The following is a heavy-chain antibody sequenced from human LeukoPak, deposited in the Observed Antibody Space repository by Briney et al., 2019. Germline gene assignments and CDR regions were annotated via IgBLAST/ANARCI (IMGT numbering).Heavy chain of an antibody. V-gene: IGHV1-2*02. J-gene: IGHJ4*02. Sequence: GASVKVSCKASGYTFTSYGISWVRQAPGQGLEWMGWINPNSGGTNYAQKFQGRVTMTRDTSISTAYMELSRLRSDDTAVYYCARDFSSGWYEMAYWGQGTLVTVSS. CDR2: INPNSGGT. D-gene: IGHD6-19*01. CDR1: GYTFTSYG. CDR3: ARDFSSGWYEMAY.